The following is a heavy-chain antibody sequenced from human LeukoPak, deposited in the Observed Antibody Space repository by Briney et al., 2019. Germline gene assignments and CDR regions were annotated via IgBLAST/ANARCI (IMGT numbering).Heavy chain of an antibody. V-gene: IGHV3-49*04. CDR3: IRRSNSYYDAFDI. CDR1: GFTFSDFA. D-gene: IGHD3-22*01. Sequence: GGSLRLSCAAPGFTFSDFAMSWVRQAPGKGLEWVGFIRGQAFGGTTEYAASVEGRFTISRDDSKSIAYLQMNSLRTEDTGLYYCIRRSNSYYDAFDIWGQGTMVTVSS. J-gene: IGHJ3*02. CDR2: IRGQAFGGTT.